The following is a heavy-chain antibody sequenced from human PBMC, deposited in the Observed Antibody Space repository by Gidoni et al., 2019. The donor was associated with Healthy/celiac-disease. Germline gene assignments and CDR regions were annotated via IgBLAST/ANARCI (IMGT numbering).Heavy chain of an antibody. Sequence: QVQLVQSGAEVKKPGSSVKVSCKASVGTFSSYAISWVRQAPGQGLEWMGGIIPIFGTANYAQKFQGRVTITADESTSTAYMELSSLRPEDTAVYYCARDHLYGYYFDYWGQGTLVTVSS. CDR2: IIPIFGTA. J-gene: IGHJ4*02. V-gene: IGHV1-69*01. CDR1: VGTFSSYA. D-gene: IGHD2-8*01. CDR3: ARDHLYGYYFDY.